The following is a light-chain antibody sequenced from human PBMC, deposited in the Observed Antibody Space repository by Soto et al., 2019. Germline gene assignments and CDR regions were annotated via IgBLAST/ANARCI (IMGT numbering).Light chain of an antibody. J-gene: IGKJ5*01. CDR2: AAS. CDR3: QQYLTSPKT. CDR1: QNISRS. Sequence: EIVMTQSPVTLSVSPGERSTLSCRASQNISRSLAWYQQKPGQGPSPLIYAASRRAPGIPERFSGSGSGTDFTLTLSRLEPEDFAVYYCQQYLTSPKTFGQGTRLEI. V-gene: IGKV3-20*01.